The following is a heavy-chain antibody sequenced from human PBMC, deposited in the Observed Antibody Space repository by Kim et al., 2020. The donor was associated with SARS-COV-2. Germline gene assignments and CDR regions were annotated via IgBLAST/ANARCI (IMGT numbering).Heavy chain of an antibody. V-gene: IGHV4-39*01. CDR3: ARRLTMIQSYYFDS. J-gene: IGHJ4*02. D-gene: IGHD3-16*01. CDR1: GGSINDDNNY. CDR2: ISYTENT. Sequence: SETLSLTCTVSGGSINDDNNYWGWIRQPPGKGLEWIGSISYTENTYYNPSLHSRVTISVATSKTQFSLRLSSVTAADTGVYYCARRLTMIQSYYFDSWGQGTQVTVSS.